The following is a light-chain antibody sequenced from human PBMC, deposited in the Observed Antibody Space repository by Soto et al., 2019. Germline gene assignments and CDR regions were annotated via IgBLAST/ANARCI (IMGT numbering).Light chain of an antibody. V-gene: IGKV1-39*01. CDR2: AAS. J-gene: IGKJ1*01. Sequence: EIQMTQSPSSLSASVGDRVTIVCRASQSISTYLNWYQQKPGKAPKLLIYAASNLQSGVPSRFSGSGSGTDFSLTISSLQPEDFATYFCQESYNTPWTFGQGTKVEIK. CDR3: QESYNTPWT. CDR1: QSISTY.